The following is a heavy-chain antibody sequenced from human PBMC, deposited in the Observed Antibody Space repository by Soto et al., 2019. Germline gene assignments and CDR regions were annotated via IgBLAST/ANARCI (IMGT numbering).Heavy chain of an antibody. J-gene: IGHJ4*01. CDR1: GYTFTSYG. CDR3: ARIRRRTDTPEARLDF. Sequence: QIQLVQSGSEVKTPGASVKVSCKVSGYTFTSYGISWVRQAPGQGLEWVGWISPYNGTRNYTESLQGRVTLTTDTSPSTANMELKGLTSAATAVYFGARIRRRTDTPEARLDFWGHGSLVTVSS. D-gene: IGHD3-3*02. CDR2: ISPYNGTR. V-gene: IGHV1-18*01.